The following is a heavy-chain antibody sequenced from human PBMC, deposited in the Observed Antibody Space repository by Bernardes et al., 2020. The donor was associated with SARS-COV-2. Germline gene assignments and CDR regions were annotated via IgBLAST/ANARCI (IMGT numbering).Heavy chain of an antibody. CDR1: GFTFSSYW. V-gene: IGHV3-74*01. CDR2: INTDGSIT. Sequence: GGSLRLSCAASGFTFSSYWMQWVRQAPGKGLVWVSRINTDGSITNYADSVKGPFTISRDNAKNTLDLQMNSLRAEDTAKYYYAPYCSSTSGYRTVHNWFDPWGQGTLVTVSS. D-gene: IGHD2-2*01. CDR3: APYCSSTSGYRTVHNWFDP. J-gene: IGHJ5*02.